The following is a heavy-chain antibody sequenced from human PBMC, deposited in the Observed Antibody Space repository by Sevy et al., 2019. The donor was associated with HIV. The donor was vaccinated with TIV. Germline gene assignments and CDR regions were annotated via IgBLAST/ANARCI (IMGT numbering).Heavy chain of an antibody. Sequence: GGSLRLSCSAFGFNFQTFGMHWVRQAPGKGPEWLAVISPDGINHNYAASVKGRFTIYRDNSKSLLFLQMNSLTPNDTAVYFCTKESLRGTYIRGDFDHWGQGTLVTVSS. D-gene: IGHD3-10*02. CDR3: TKESLRGTYIRGDFDH. J-gene: IGHJ4*02. CDR1: GFNFQTFG. V-gene: IGHV3-30*18. CDR2: ISPDGINH.